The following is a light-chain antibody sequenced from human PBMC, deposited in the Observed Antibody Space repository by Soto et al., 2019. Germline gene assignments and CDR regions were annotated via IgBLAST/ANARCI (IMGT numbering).Light chain of an antibody. CDR2: GAS. Sequence: EIVMTQSPATLSVSPGERATLSCRASQSVSTNLAWYHQKPGQAPRLLIYGASTRATGIPARFSGSGSGTDFTLTISSLQPEDFATYYCQQSYSTPPTFGQGTKVDIK. CDR3: QQSYSTPPT. V-gene: IGKV3-15*01. J-gene: IGKJ1*01. CDR1: QSVSTN.